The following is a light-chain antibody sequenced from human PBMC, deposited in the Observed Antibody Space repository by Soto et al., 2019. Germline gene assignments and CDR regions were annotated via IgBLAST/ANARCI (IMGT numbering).Light chain of an antibody. CDR3: QQYNNWPPVT. Sequence: EIVVTQSPGTLSLSPVERATLSCRASQSVSSSYLAWYQQKPGQAPRLLLYGAYSRATGIPARFSGSGSGTEFTLTIGSLQSEDFAVYYCQQYNNWPPVTFGGGTKVDIK. V-gene: IGKV3-15*01. CDR1: QSVSSSY. CDR2: GAY. J-gene: IGKJ4*01.